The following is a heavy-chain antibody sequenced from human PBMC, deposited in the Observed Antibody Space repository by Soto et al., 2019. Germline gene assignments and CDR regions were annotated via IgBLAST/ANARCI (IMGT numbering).Heavy chain of an antibody. CDR2: IIPILGIA. D-gene: IGHD4-17*01. CDR3: ARDRAPLLGGDRYYFDY. J-gene: IGHJ4*02. V-gene: IGHV1-69*04. Sequence: GASVKVSCKASGGTFSSYTISWVRQAPGQGLEWMGRIIPILGIANYAQKFQGRVTITADKSTSTAYMELSSLRSEDTAVYYCARDRAPLLGGDRYYFDYWGQGTLVTVSS. CDR1: GGTFSSYT.